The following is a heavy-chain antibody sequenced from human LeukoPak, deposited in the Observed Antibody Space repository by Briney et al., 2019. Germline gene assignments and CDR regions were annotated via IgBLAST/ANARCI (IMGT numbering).Heavy chain of an antibody. J-gene: IGHJ4*02. V-gene: IGHV4-34*01. Sequence: SETLSLTCAVYGGSFSGYYWSWIRQPPGKGLEWIGEINHSGSTNYNPSLKSRVTIPVDTSKNQFSLKLSSVTAADTAVYYCARGIRRSKWLSWGQGTLVTVSS. CDR1: GGSFSGYY. CDR3: ARGIRRSKWLS. D-gene: IGHD6-19*01. CDR2: INHSGST.